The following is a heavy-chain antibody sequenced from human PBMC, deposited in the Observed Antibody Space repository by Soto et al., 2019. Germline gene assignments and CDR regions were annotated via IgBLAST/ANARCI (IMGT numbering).Heavy chain of an antibody. D-gene: IGHD3-10*01. V-gene: IGHV4-30-2*01. J-gene: IGHJ5*02. CDR2: IYHSGST. CDR1: GGSISSGGYS. Sequence: QLQLQEYGSGLVKPSQTLSLTCAVSGGSISSGGYSWSWIRQPPGKGLEWIGYIYHSGSTYYNPSLKSRVTISVDRAKNQFSLKLSSVTAADTAVYYCARGRAGAIYHQRFDPWGQGTLVTVSS. CDR3: ARGRAGAIYHQRFDP.